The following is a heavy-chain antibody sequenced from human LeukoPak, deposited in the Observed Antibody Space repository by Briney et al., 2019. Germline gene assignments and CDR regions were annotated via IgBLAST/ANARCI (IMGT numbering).Heavy chain of an antibody. V-gene: IGHV4-30-2*01. Sequence: SETLSLTCAVSGGSISSGGYSWSWIRQPPGKGLEWIGYIYHSGSTYYNPSLKSRVTISVDRSKNQFSLKLSSVTAADTAVYYCASHNMATYGMDVWGQGTTVTVSS. CDR1: GGSISSGGYS. CDR2: IYHSGST. CDR3: ASHNMATYGMDV. D-gene: IGHD5-24*01. J-gene: IGHJ6*02.